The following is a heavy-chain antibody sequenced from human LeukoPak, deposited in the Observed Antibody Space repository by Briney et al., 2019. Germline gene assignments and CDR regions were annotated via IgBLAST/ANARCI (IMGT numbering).Heavy chain of an antibody. V-gene: IGHV5-51*01. D-gene: IGHD2-2*02. Sequence: GESLKISCKGSGYRFTSYWIGWVRQMPGKGLEWMGIIFPGDSDTRYSPSFQGQVTISADKSINTAYLQWSSLKASDTAMYYCARSPGYCSSTSCYTKAFDYWGQGTLVTVSS. CDR3: ARSPGYCSSTSCYTKAFDY. J-gene: IGHJ4*02. CDR1: GYRFTSYW. CDR2: IFPGDSDT.